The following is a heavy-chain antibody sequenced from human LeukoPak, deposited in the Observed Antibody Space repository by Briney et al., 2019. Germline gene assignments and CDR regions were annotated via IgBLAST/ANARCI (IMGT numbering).Heavy chain of an antibody. D-gene: IGHD6-19*01. CDR3: VKDSKSSCWYVPLTFDY. Sequence: GGSLSLSCSASGFTFSTYSMNWVRQAPGKGLEYVSSVSSNVYSTHYADSVKGRFAISRDNSKNTLYLQMSSLRTEDTAVYYCVKDSKSSCWYVPLTFDYWGQGTLVIVSS. CDR2: VSSNVYST. CDR1: GFTFSTYS. J-gene: IGHJ4*02. V-gene: IGHV3-64D*09.